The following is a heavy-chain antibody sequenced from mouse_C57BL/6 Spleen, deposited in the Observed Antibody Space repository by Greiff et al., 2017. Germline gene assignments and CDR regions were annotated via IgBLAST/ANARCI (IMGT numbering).Heavy chain of an antibody. CDR2: ISSGSSTI. D-gene: IGHD1-1*01. Sequence: EVHLVESGGGLVKPGGSLKLSCAASGFTFSDYGMHWVRQAPEKGLEWVAYISSGSSTIYYADTVKGRFTISRDNAKNTLFLQMTSLRSEDTAMYYCARPPYYYGSAMDYWGQGTSVTVSS. V-gene: IGHV5-17*01. J-gene: IGHJ4*01. CDR1: GFTFSDYG. CDR3: ARPPYYYGSAMDY.